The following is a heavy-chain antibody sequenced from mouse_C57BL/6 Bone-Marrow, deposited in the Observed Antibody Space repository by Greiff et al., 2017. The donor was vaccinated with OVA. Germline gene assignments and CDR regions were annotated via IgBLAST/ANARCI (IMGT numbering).Heavy chain of an antibody. Sequence: EVQVVESGGDLVKPGGSLKLSCAASGFTFSSYGMSWVRQTPDKRLEWVATISSGGSYTYYPDSVKGRFTISRDNAKNTLYLQMSSLKSEDTAMYYCARQPFGTTRFYYAMDDWGQGTSVTVSS. J-gene: IGHJ4*01. CDR1: GFTFSSYG. D-gene: IGHD2-14*01. CDR3: ARQPFGTTRFYYAMDD. CDR2: ISSGGSYT. V-gene: IGHV5-6*01.